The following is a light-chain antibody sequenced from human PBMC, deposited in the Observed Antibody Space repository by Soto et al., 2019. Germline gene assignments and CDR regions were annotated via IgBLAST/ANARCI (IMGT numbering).Light chain of an antibody. CDR1: QSISNS. V-gene: IGKV1-5*03. Sequence: DIQMTQSPSTLSAFIGDRVTITCRASQSISNSLAWYQQKPGKAPNLLIYKASTLQSGVPLRFSGSGSGTEFTLTISSLQPDDFATYYCRQYVSYPVTFGGGTKVEMK. J-gene: IGKJ4*01. CDR2: KAS. CDR3: RQYVSYPVT.